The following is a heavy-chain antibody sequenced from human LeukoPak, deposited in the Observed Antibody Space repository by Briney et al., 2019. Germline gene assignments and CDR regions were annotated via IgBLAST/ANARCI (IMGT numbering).Heavy chain of an antibody. J-gene: IGHJ6*02. D-gene: IGHD2-15*01. CDR2: IIPIFGTA. CDR1: GGTFSSYA. V-gene: IGHV1-69*13. Sequence: SVKVSCKASGGTFSSYAISWVRQAPGQGLEWMGGIIPIFGTANYAQKFQGRVTITADESTSTAYMELSSLGSEDTAVYYCARLDCSGGSCYGVYYYGMDVWGQGTTVTVSS. CDR3: ARLDCSGGSCYGVYYYGMDV.